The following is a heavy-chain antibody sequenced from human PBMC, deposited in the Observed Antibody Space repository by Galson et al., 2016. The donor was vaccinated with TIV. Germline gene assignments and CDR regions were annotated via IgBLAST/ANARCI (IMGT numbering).Heavy chain of an antibody. CDR1: GYSISGGYY. J-gene: IGHJ6*02. CDR2: IYHTGST. V-gene: IGHV4-38-2*02. D-gene: IGHD2-2*02. Sequence: SETLSLTCTVSGYSISGGYYWGWIRQPPGKGLEWIGNIYHTGSTYSNPSLRSRLTMSVDMSKNQFSLILNSVTAADTAVYYCARDCTSTTCHIYYYGMDVWGQGTTVTVSS. CDR3: ARDCTSTTCHIYYYGMDV.